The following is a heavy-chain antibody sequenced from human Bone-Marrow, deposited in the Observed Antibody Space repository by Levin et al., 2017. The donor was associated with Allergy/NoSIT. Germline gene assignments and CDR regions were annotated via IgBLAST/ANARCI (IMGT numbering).Heavy chain of an antibody. Sequence: GSLRLSCTVSGSSITGYYWTWIRQSPEMGLEWIGSVHYSGSSAYNPSLKSRVIMSVDTSKIQVSLRLTSMTTADTAVYHCARGNGWHDFWGQGSLVTVSS. D-gene: IGHD2-15*01. CDR3: ARGNGWHDF. V-gene: IGHV4-59*01. CDR1: GSSITGYY. J-gene: IGHJ4*02. CDR2: VHYSGSS.